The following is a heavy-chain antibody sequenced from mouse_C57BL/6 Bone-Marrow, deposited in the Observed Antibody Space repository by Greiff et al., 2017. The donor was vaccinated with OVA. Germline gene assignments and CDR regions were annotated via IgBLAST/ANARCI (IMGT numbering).Heavy chain of an antibody. CDR2: IYPGGGYT. CDR3: ARRRGWLPGSYYAMDY. Sequence: QVQLQQSGAELVRPGTSVKMSCKASGYTFTNYWIGWAKQRPGHGLEWIGDIYPGGGYTNYNEKFKGKATLTADKSSSTAYMQFSSLTSEDSAIYYCARRRGWLPGSYYAMDYWGQGTSVTVSS. V-gene: IGHV1-63*01. J-gene: IGHJ4*01. CDR1: GYTFTNYW. D-gene: IGHD2-3*01.